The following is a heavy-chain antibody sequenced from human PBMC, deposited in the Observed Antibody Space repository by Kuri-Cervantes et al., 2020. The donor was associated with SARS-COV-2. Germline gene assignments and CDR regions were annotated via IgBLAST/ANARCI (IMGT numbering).Heavy chain of an antibody. Sequence: GESLKISCAASGFSFSNYAMHWVRQAPGKGLEWVAIISYDGGYENYADSVQGRFTISRDNDKHTLYLQVNSVKTGDTAVYYCARDPYVGSGYYLLDFWGQGTLVTVSS. CDR3: ARDPYVGSGYYLLDF. CDR1: GFSFSNYA. V-gene: IGHV3-30*03. D-gene: IGHD3-22*01. J-gene: IGHJ4*02. CDR2: ISYDGGYE.